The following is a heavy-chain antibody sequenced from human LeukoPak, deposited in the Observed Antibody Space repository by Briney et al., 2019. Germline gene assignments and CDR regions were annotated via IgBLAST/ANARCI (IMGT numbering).Heavy chain of an antibody. Sequence: PSETLSLTCTVSGGSISSYYWSWIRRPLGKGLEWIGYIYTSGSTNYNPSLKSRVTISVDTSKNQFSLKLSSVTAADTAVYYCASHGWGAGSWFDPWGQGTLVTVSS. CDR1: GGSISSYY. D-gene: IGHD3-16*01. J-gene: IGHJ5*02. V-gene: IGHV4-4*09. CDR2: IYTSGST. CDR3: ASHGWGAGSWFDP.